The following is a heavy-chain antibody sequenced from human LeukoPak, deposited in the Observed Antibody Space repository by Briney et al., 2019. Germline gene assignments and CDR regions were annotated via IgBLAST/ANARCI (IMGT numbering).Heavy chain of an antibody. J-gene: IGHJ4*02. Sequence: KPSETLSLTCTVSGGSISSSSYYWSWIRQPPGKGLEWIGYIYYSGSTNYNPSLKSRVTISVDTSKNQFSLKLSSVTAADTAVYYCARDRPGGSSLDYWGQGTLVTVSS. D-gene: IGHD6-13*01. CDR3: ARDRPGGSSLDY. V-gene: IGHV4-61*01. CDR1: GGSISSSSYY. CDR2: IYYSGST.